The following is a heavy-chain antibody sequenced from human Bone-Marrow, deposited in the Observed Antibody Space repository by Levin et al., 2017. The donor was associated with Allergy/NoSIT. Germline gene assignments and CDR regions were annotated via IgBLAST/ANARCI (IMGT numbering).Heavy chain of an antibody. Sequence: GGSLRLSCKASGYTFTSYDINWVRQATGQGLEWMGWMNPNSGNTGYAQKFQGRVTMTRNTSISTAYMELSSLRSEDTAVYYCARGYTGGYYDFWSGYYNGDAFDIWGQGTMVTVSS. J-gene: IGHJ3*02. D-gene: IGHD3-3*01. V-gene: IGHV1-8*01. CDR3: ARGYTGGYYDFWSGYYNGDAFDI. CDR1: GYTFTSYD. CDR2: MNPNSGNT.